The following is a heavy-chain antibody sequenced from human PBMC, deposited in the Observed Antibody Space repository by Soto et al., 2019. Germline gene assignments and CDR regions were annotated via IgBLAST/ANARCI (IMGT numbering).Heavy chain of an antibody. CDR3: ARVAAVPRGIDS. D-gene: IGHD6-25*01. CDR1: GFTFSDSW. J-gene: IGHJ4*02. Sequence: GGYLRLSCVASGFTFSDSWMHWVRQAPGKGLVWVSRVNEYGTDSNYADSVKGRFTISRDNAKNTVYLQMNGLGAEDTAVYYCARVAAVPRGIDSWGQGTLVTLSS. CDR2: VNEYGTDS. V-gene: IGHV3-74*01.